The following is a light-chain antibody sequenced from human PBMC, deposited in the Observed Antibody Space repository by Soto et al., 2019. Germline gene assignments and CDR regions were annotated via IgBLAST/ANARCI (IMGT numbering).Light chain of an antibody. Sequence: DIQMTQSPSSLSASVGDRVTITCRASQSISNYLNWYQQKPGKAPKLLIYAASSLQSGVPSRFSGSGFGTDFTLTISRLQPEDFATYYYQQSYSTPWTFGQGTKLDIK. V-gene: IGKV1-39*01. J-gene: IGKJ1*01. CDR2: AAS. CDR1: QSISNY. CDR3: QQSYSTPWT.